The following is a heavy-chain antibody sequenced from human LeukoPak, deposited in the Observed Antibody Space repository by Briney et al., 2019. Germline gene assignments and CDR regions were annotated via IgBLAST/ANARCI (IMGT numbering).Heavy chain of an antibody. J-gene: IGHJ4*02. CDR2: IIPIFGTA. Sequence: GASVKVSCKASGGTFSSYAISWVRQAPGQGLEWMGGIIPIFGTANYAQKFQGRVTMTRDTSTSTVYMELSSLRSEDTAVYYCAMEGYSSSSLDYWGQGTLVTVSS. CDR1: GGTFSSYA. CDR3: AMEGYSSSSLDY. D-gene: IGHD6-6*01. V-gene: IGHV1-69*05.